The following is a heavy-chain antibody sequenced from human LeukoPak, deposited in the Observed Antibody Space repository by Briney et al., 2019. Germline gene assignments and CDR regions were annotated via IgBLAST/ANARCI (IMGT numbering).Heavy chain of an antibody. J-gene: IGHJ5*02. V-gene: IGHV5-51*01. CDR1: GSRFTNYW. CDR3: ARHEPFSYYYGSGSPTPGFDP. CDR2: TYPGDSDT. Sequence: GAALKISWKASGSRFTNYWIGGGRQMPGKGLERMGTTYPGDSDTKDSTSLQGQVTISADKSITTAYLQWSSLKASDTAMYYCARHEPFSYYYGSGSPTPGFDPWGQGALVTVSS. D-gene: IGHD3-10*01.